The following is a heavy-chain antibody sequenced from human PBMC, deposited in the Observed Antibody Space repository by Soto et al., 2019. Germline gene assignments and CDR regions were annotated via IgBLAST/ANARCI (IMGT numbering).Heavy chain of an antibody. CDR1: GYTSADFG. CDR3: VRDQKYFRVNGNWFDS. D-gene: IGHD2-2*01. V-gene: IGHV1-18*04. Sequence: ASVKVSCKASGYTSADFGISWVRQAPGQGLEWMGWVSGNNGASNPAPKVQGRVTMTLDTSTGVSYMALRSLRSDDTAIYYCVRDQKYFRVNGNWFDSWGQGTLVTVSS. J-gene: IGHJ5*01. CDR2: VSGNNGAS.